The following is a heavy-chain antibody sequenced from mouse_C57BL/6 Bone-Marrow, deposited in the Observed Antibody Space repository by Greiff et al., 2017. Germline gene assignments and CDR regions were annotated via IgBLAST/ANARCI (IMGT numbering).Heavy chain of an antibody. Sequence: EVQLQESGGGLVQPGGSLKLSCAASGFTFSDYGMPWVRQAPEKGLEWVAYIRSGRSTIYYADTVKGRFTISRDNAKNTLFLQMTSLRSEDTARYYCARIYYDYDAWFADWGQGTLVTVSA. D-gene: IGHD2-4*01. V-gene: IGHV5-17*01. CDR1: GFTFSDYG. CDR3: ARIYYDYDAWFAD. J-gene: IGHJ3*01. CDR2: IRSGRSTI.